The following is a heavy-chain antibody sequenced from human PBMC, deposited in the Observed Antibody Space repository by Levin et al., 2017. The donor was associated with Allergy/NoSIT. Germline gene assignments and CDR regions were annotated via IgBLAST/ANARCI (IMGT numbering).Heavy chain of an antibody. Sequence: LSLTCVASGFTFSSSGMEWVRQAPGKGLEWVAIISYDGNKKYYADSVKGRFTISRDDSKNTLTLQMNSLRAEDTAVYYCVKDWDYYGSGSYLHQWGQGTLVTVSS. CDR1: GFTFSSSG. J-gene: IGHJ1*01. D-gene: IGHD3-10*01. V-gene: IGHV3-30*18. CDR3: VKDWDYYGSGSYLHQ. CDR2: ISYDGNKK.